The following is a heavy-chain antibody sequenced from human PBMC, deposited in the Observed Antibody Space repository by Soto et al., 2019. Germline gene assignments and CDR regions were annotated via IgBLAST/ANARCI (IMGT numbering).Heavy chain of an antibody. Sequence: QVQLVQSGAEVKKPGSSVKVSCKASGGTFSSYAISWVQQAPGQGLEWMGGIIPIFGTANYAQKFQGRVTITADESTSTAYMELSSLRSEDTAVYYCARHDCISSSCYYYYYYGMDVWGQGTTVTVSS. D-gene: IGHD2-2*01. CDR1: GGTFSSYA. J-gene: IGHJ6*02. CDR2: IIPIFGTA. V-gene: IGHV1-69*12. CDR3: ARHDCISSSCYYYYYYGMDV.